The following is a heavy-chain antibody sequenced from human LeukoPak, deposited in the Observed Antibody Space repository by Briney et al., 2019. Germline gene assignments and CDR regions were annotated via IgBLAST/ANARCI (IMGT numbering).Heavy chain of an antibody. CDR3: VLLGTMVRGVTSTNWFDP. J-gene: IGHJ5*02. D-gene: IGHD3-10*01. CDR1: GGSFSGYY. CDR2: INHSGST. V-gene: IGHV4-34*01. Sequence: PSETLSLTCAVYGGSFSGYYWSWIRQPPGKGLEWIGEINHSGSTNYNPSLKSRVTISVDTSKNQFSLKLSSVSAADTAVYYCVLLGTMVRGVTSTNWFDPWGQETLVTVSS.